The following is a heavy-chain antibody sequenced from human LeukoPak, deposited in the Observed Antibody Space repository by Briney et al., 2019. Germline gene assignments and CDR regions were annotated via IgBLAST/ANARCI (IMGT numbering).Heavy chain of an antibody. CDR2: ISYDGSNK. CDR3: AKSSGDILTGYGGGNKFDS. Sequence: PGGSLRLSCAASGFTFSSYAMHWVRQAPGKGLEWVAVISYDGSNKYYADSVKGRFTISRDNSKNTLYLQMNSLRAEDTAVYYCAKSSGDILTGYGGGNKFDSWGQGTLVTVSS. V-gene: IGHV3-30*04. CDR1: GFTFSSYA. J-gene: IGHJ4*02. D-gene: IGHD3-9*01.